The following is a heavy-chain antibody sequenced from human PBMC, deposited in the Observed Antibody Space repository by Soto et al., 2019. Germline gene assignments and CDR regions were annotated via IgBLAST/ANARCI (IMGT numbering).Heavy chain of an antibody. D-gene: IGHD3-10*01. J-gene: IGHJ4*02. Sequence: QVQLQESGPGLVKPSETLSLTCTVSGGSVSSSSYYWTWLRQPPGKRLEWIVYIYFSGTTEYNPSLKSRVAISFDTSKNQFSLTLSSVIAADTAVYYCAREGKRVSMVRGFDSWGQGTLVTVSS. CDR1: GGSVSSSSYY. CDR3: AREGKRVSMVRGFDS. CDR2: IYFSGTT. V-gene: IGHV4-61*01.